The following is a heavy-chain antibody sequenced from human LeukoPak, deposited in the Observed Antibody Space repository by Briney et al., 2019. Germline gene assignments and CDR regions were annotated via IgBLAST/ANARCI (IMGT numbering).Heavy chain of an antibody. CDR1: GYTFTSYG. CDR2: ISTYNGDT. V-gene: IGHV1-18*01. CDR3: ARSYYYDSSAYSDY. Sequence: ASVKVSCKASGYTFTSYGINWVRQAPGQGLEWMGWISTYNGDTNYAQRLQGRVTMTTDTSTSTAYMGLRSLRSDDTAVYYCARSYYYDSSAYSDYWGQGTLVIVSS. D-gene: IGHD3-22*01. J-gene: IGHJ4*02.